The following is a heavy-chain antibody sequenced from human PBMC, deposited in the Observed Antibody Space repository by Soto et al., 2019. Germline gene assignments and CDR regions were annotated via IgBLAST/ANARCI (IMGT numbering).Heavy chain of an antibody. J-gene: IGHJ5*02. Sequence: EVQLVESGGGLVQPGGSLRLSCASSGFTVSSNYMSWVRQAPGNGLEWVSVVHSGGNTYYADSVKGRFTVSRDISKNTLYLQMNSLRAEDTAVYYCARAPYSSSWYTFDPWDQGTLVTVSS. CDR1: GFTVSSNY. CDR2: VHSGGNT. CDR3: ARAPYSSSWYTFDP. V-gene: IGHV3-66*01. D-gene: IGHD6-13*01.